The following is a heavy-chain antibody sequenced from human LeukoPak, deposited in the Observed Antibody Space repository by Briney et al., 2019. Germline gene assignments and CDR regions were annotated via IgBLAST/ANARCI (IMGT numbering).Heavy chain of an antibody. CDR1: GGSISSGSYY. CDR3: ARVGVRSSWYPKWFDP. Sequence: PSETLSLTCTVSGGSISSGSYYWSWIRQPAGKGLEWIGRIYTSGSTNYNPSLKSRVTISVDTSKNQFSLKLSSVTAADTAVYYCARVGVRSSWYPKWFDPWGQGTLVTVSS. CDR2: IYTSGST. V-gene: IGHV4-61*02. D-gene: IGHD6-13*01. J-gene: IGHJ5*02.